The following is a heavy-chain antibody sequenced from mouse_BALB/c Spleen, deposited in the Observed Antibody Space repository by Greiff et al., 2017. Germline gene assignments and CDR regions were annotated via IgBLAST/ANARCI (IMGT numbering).Heavy chain of an antibody. Sequence: EVKLMESGGGLVKPGGSLKLSCAASGFTFSSYTMSWVRQTPEKRLEWVATISSGGSYTYYPDSVKGRFTISRDNAKNTLYLQMSSLKSEDTAMYYCTRESSTVGAMDYWGQGTSVTVSS. D-gene: IGHD1-1*01. CDR3: TRESSTVGAMDY. J-gene: IGHJ4*01. CDR2: ISSGGSYT. CDR1: GFTFSSYT. V-gene: IGHV5-6-4*01.